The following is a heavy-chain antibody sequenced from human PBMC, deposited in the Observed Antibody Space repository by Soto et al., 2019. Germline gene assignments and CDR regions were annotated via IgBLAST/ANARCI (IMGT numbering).Heavy chain of an antibody. D-gene: IGHD6-19*01. CDR1: GGTFSSYA. Sequence: SVKVSCKASGGTFSSYAISWVRQAPGQGLEWMGGIIPIFGTANYAQKFQGRVTITADESTSTAYMELSSLRSEDTAVYYCAREETPGIAVAFDYWGQGTLVTVSS. J-gene: IGHJ4*02. CDR2: IIPIFGTA. CDR3: AREETPGIAVAFDY. V-gene: IGHV1-69*13.